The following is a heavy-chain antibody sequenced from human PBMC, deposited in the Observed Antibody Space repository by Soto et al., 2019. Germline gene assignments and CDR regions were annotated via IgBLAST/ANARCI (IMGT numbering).Heavy chain of an antibody. D-gene: IGHD2-15*01. V-gene: IGHV3-21*01. Sequence: ESGGGLVKPGGSLRLSCAASGFTFSSYSMNWVRQAPGKGLEWVSSISSSSSYIYYADSVKGRFTISRDNAKNSLYLQMNSLRAEDTAVYYCARDKDSYYYMDVWGKGTTVTVSS. CDR2: ISSSSSYI. J-gene: IGHJ6*03. CDR3: ARDKDSYYYMDV. CDR1: GFTFSSYS.